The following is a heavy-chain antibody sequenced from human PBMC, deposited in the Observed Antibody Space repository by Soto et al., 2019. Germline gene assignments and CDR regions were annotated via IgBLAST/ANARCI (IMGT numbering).Heavy chain of an antibody. D-gene: IGHD3-10*01. CDR2: VHDSWGP. J-gene: IGHJ6*02. Sequence: QVPLQESGPGLVKPSETLSLSCTVSGGSISSYYWSWIRQTPGKGLEWIGYVHDSWGPNYHPSLNSRVATALSTSKTQFSLTLPSASATDASGYYCARQGFGALHGLVAVWGQGTAVTVSS. V-gene: IGHV4-59*08. CDR3: ARQGFGALHGLVAV. CDR1: GGSISSYY.